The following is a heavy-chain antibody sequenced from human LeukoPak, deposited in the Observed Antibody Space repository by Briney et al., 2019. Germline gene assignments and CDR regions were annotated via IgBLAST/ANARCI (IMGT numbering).Heavy chain of an antibody. CDR2: ISSDGNTE. J-gene: IGHJ4*02. Sequence: GSLRLSCAAAGFSFSSYPMNWVRQAPGKGLEWVSHISSDGNTESYVDAPRGRFTMSRDNDKNSLFLLINSLRVEDTAVYYCTRDSVNGPFVISLDLWGQGALVTVSS. D-gene: IGHD2-8*01. CDR3: TRDSVNGPFVISLDL. CDR1: GFSFSSYP. V-gene: IGHV3-48*03.